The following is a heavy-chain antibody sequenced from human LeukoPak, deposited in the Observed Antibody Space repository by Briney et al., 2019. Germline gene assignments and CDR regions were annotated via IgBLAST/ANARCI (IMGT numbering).Heavy chain of an antibody. CDR2: INQSGST. CDR3: YIVVVQSPPYLDF. V-gene: IGHV4-34*01. Sequence: SETLSLTCAVYGGSFSGYHWIWIRQPPGKGLEWIGEINQSGSTFYNPSLKSRVSMSTDASKNHFSLKLNSVTAADTAVYYCYIVVVQSPPYLDFWGQGTPITVFS. CDR1: GGSFSGYH. J-gene: IGHJ4*02. D-gene: IGHD2-21*01.